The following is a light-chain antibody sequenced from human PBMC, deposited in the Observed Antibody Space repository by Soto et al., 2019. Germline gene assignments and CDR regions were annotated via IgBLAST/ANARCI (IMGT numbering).Light chain of an antibody. Sequence: QSVLTQPASVSGSPGQSITISCTGTSSDVGGYNYVSWYQQHPGKAPKLMIYEVSNRPSGVCNRFSGSKSGNTASLTISGLQAEDEADYYCSSYTRSSTLVVFGGGTKLTVL. V-gene: IGLV2-14*01. J-gene: IGLJ2*01. CDR3: SSYTRSSTLVV. CDR1: SSDVGGYNY. CDR2: EVS.